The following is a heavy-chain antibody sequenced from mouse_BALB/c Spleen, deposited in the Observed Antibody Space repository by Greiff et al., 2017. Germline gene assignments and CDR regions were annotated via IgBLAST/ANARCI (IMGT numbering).Heavy chain of an antibody. CDR3: ERYPFDY. J-gene: IGHJ2*01. Sequence: QVQLQQSGAELVRPGTSVKVSCKASGYAFTNYLIEWVKQRPGQGLEWIGVINPGSGGTNYNEKFKGKATLTADKSSSTAYMQLSSLTSDDSAVYCVERYPFDYWGQGTTLTVSS. V-gene: IGHV1-54*01. CDR1: GYAFTNYL. CDR2: INPGSGGT.